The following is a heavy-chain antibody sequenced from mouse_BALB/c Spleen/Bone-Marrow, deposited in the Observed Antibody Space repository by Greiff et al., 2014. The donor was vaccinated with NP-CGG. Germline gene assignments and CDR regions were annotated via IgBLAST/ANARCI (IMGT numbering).Heavy chain of an antibody. CDR3: AGAYYRYAMDY. J-gene: IGHJ4*01. Sequence: QVQLQQSGPGLVQPSQSLSITCTVSGFSLTSYGVHWVRQPPGKGLEWLGGIRSGGNTDYNAAFISRLSISKDNFKSRVFFKMNSLQADDTAIYYCAGAYYRYAMDYWGQGTSVTVSS. CDR2: IRSGGNT. CDR1: GFSLTSYG. D-gene: IGHD2-14*01. V-gene: IGHV2-4*02.